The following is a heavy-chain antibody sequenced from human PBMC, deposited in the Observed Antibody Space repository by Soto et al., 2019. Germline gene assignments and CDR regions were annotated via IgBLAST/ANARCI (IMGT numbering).Heavy chain of an antibody. CDR2: IGGSGRTT. CDR1: AFTFNNYA. D-gene: IGHD3-22*01. J-gene: IGHJ4*02. V-gene: IGHV3-23*01. Sequence: EVQLLESGGGLVQPGGYLSLYCAASAFTFNNYAMSWVRQAPGKGLEWVSGIGGSGRTTYYADSVKGRFTISRDNSNNTLFLQMNSLRAEDTAVYYCAKSRYSDSSGDFYDYWGQGTLVTVSS. CDR3: AKSRYSDSSGDFYDY.